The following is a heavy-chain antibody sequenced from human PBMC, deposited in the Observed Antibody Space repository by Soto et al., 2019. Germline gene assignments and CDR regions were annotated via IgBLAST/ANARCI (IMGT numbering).Heavy chain of an antibody. CDR1: GGSVSSGGYY. J-gene: IGHJ4*02. V-gene: IGHV4-31*03. Sequence: SETLSRTCTVSGGSVSSGGYYWSWIRQHPATGLEWIGYIYYSGTTYFNPSLKSRASISLDTSKNEFSLKLTSVTAADTAVYYCARRALPQCINGVCYKDGFWDYWGQGALVTVSS. D-gene: IGHD2-8*01. CDR3: ARRALPQCINGVCYKDGFWDY. CDR2: IYYSGTT.